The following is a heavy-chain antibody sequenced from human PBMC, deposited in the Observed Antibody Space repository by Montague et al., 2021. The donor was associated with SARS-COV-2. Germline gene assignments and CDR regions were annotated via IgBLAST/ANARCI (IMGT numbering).Heavy chain of an antibody. Sequence: SETLSLTCTVPGGSITGYYWSWLRRSPGKGLEWIAYIYDGEAVNYNPSLGSRVTISTDTSKNQLSLKVNSVTAADTAVYYCVRDHPYGGPRGAYDIWGQGTVVTVSS. D-gene: IGHD4-23*01. CDR1: GGSITGYY. V-gene: IGHV4-59*01. CDR3: VRDHPYGGPRGAYDI. J-gene: IGHJ3*02. CDR2: IYDGEAV.